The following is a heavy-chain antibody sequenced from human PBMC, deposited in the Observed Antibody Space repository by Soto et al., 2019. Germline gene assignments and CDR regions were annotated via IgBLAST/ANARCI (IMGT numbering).Heavy chain of an antibody. D-gene: IGHD1-26*01. CDR1: GFTFSNYP. V-gene: IGHV3-23*01. CDR3: VNRSGIGGEWGHLDY. CDR2: ISGSGDRT. Sequence: EVQLLESGGGLVQPGGSLRLSCAASGFTFSNYPMTWVRQAPGKGLEWVSAISGSGDRTYYADSVKGRFTISRDNSKNTMYMQMNSLRDEDTAVYYCVNRSGIGGEWGHLDYWGQGTLVTVSS. J-gene: IGHJ4*02.